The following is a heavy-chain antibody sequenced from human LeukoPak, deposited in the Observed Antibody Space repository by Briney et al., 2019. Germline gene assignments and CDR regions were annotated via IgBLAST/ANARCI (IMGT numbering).Heavy chain of an antibody. V-gene: IGHV4-59*01. CDR1: GGSISSYY. D-gene: IGHD6-19*01. Sequence: SETLSLTCTVSGGSISSYYWSWIRQPPGKGLEWIGYIYYSGSTNYNPSLKSRVTISVDTSKNQFSLKLSSVTAADTAVYFCARSSGWSKGAFDIWGQGTMVTVSS. CDR3: ARSSGWSKGAFDI. CDR2: IYYSGST. J-gene: IGHJ3*02.